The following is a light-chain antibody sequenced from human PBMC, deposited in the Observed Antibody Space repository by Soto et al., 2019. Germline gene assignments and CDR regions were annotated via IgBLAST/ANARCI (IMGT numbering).Light chain of an antibody. V-gene: IGLV7-46*01. CDR3: LVSLSGARV. Sequence: QAVVTQEPSLTVSPGGTVTLTCGSSTGAVTSGHYPYWFQQKPGQATRTLIYDTRNKHSWTPARFSGSLLGGKAALTLSGAQPEDEAVYYCLVSLSGARVFGGGTQLTVL. J-gene: IGLJ7*01. CDR2: DTR. CDR1: TGAVTSGHY.